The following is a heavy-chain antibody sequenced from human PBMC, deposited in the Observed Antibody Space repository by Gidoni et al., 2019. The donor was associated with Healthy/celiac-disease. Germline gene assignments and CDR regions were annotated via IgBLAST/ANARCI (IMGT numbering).Heavy chain of an antibody. Sequence: EVQLLESGGGLVQPGGDLRRSWAASGVTFSSYAMSWVRQAPGKGLEWVSAISGSGGSTYYADSVKGRFTISRDNSKNTLYLQMNSLRAEDTAVYYCAKDGNWEFPFATEDYWGQGTLVTVSS. CDR3: AKDGNWEFPFATEDY. V-gene: IGHV3-23*01. CDR2: ISGSGGST. J-gene: IGHJ4*02. CDR1: GVTFSSYA. D-gene: IGHD3-10*01.